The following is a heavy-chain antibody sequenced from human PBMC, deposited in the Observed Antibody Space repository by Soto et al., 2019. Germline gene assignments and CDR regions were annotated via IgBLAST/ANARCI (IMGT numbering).Heavy chain of an antibody. CDR2: IYYSGST. CDR3: ASPYIVLRFLEWLPPNWFDP. Sequence: QLQLQESGPGLVKPSETLSLTCTVSGGSISSSSYYWGWIRQPPGKGLEWIGSIYYSGSTYYNPSLKSRVTISVDTSKNQFSLKLSSVTAADTAVYYCASPYIVLRFLEWLPPNWFDPWGQGTLVTVSS. D-gene: IGHD3-3*01. J-gene: IGHJ5*02. V-gene: IGHV4-39*01. CDR1: GGSISSSSYY.